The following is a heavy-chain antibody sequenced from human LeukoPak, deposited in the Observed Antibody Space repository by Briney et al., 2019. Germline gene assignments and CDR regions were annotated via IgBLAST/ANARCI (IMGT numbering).Heavy chain of an antibody. Sequence: SETLSLTCAVYGGSFSGYYWSWIRQPPGKGLEWIGEINHSGSTNYNPSLKSRVTISVDTSKNQLSLKLSSVTAADTAVYYCARGSGSGWYNTRYYFDYWGQGTLVTVSS. D-gene: IGHD6-19*01. CDR1: GGSFSGYY. CDR3: ARGSGSGWYNTRYYFDY. CDR2: INHSGST. V-gene: IGHV4-34*01. J-gene: IGHJ4*02.